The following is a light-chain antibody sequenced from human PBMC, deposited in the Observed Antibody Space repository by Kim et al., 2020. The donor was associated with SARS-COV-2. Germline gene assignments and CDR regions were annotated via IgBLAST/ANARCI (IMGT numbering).Light chain of an antibody. V-gene: IGKV4-1*01. CDR2: WAS. CDR3: QQYFSTPYT. Sequence: ATLTCKSSQSVLYFSNKKNYLAGWQQKQGQPPKMLIYWASTRESGVPDRFTGSGTGTDFTLTISSLQAADAAVYYCQQYFSTPYTFGQGTKVDIK. J-gene: IGKJ2*01. CDR1: QSVLYFSNKKNY.